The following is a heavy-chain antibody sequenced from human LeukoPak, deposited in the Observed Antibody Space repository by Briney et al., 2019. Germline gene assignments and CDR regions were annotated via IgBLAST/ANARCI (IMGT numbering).Heavy chain of an antibody. V-gene: IGHV3-11*01. CDR3: AREGPYFDWLLSPRIYGMDV. CDR2: ISSSGSTI. CDR1: GFTFSDYY. D-gene: IGHD3-9*01. Sequence: GGSLRLSCAASGFTFSDYYMSWIRQAPGTGLEWVSYISSSGSTIYYADTVKGRFTISRDNAKNSLYLQMNSLRAEDTAVYYCAREGPYFDWLLSPRIYGMDVWGQGTTVTVSS. J-gene: IGHJ6*02.